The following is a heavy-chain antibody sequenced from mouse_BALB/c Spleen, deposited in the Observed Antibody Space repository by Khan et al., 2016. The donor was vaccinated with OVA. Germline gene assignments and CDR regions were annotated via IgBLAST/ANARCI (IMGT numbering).Heavy chain of an antibody. D-gene: IGHD2-10*01. CDR2: IWSDGST. J-gene: IGHJ4*01. CDR1: GFSLTNYG. CDR3: DRQPYYHDNIMDY. Sequence: VQLQESGPGLVAPSQSLSITCTISGFSLTNYGIHWVRQPPGKGLEWLVMIWSDGSTTYNSALKPRLSISKDNSKSQVFLKMNSLQTDDTAMYYCDRQPYYHDNIMDYWGQGTSVTVSS. V-gene: IGHV2-6-1*01.